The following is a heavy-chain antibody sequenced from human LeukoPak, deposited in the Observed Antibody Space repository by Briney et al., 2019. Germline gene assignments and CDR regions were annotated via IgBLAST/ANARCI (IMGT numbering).Heavy chain of an antibody. V-gene: IGHV1-69*05. CDR1: GGTFSSYA. J-gene: IGHJ6*03. D-gene: IGHD2-21*01. CDR3: ARGVSPYYYYYMDV. Sequence: GASVKVSCKASGGTFSSYAISWVRQAPGQGLEWMGGIIPIFGTANYAQKFQGRVTITTDESTSTAYMELSSLRSEDTAVYYCARGVSPYYYYYMDVWGKGTTVTVSS. CDR2: IIPIFGTA.